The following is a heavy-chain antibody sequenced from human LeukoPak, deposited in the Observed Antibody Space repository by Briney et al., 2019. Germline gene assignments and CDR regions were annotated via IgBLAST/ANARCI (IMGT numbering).Heavy chain of an antibody. CDR2: IIPIFGKA. CDR1: GGTFSSYA. D-gene: IGHD2-2*02. CDR3: AKDNCSSTSCYTGPWFDP. J-gene: IGHJ5*02. Sequence: SVKDSCQASGGTFSSYAISWVRQAPGKGLAWMGGIIPIFGKANNAQKFQGRVTSPADKSTSTAYMELNSLRSEDTAVYYCAKDNCSSTSCYTGPWFDPWGQGTLVTVSS. V-gene: IGHV1-69*06.